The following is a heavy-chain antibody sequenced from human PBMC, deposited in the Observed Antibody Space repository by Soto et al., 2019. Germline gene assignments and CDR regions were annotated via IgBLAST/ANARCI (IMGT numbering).Heavy chain of an antibody. CDR2: TYYRSKWYN. D-gene: IGHD2-2*01. CDR1: GDSVSSNSAA. J-gene: IGHJ3*02. CDR3: AREHSDDKCSSTSCYLVSAFDI. V-gene: IGHV6-1*01. Sequence: SQTLSLTCAISGDSVSSNSAAWNWIRQSPSRGLEWLGRTYYRSKWYNDYAVSVKSRITINPDTSKNQFSLQLNSVTPEDTAVYYCAREHSDDKCSSTSCYLVSAFDIWGQGTMVTVS.